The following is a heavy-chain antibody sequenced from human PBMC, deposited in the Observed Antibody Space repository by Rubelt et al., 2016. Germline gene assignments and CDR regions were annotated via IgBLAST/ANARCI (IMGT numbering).Heavy chain of an antibody. D-gene: IGHD2-15*01. CDR3: ARSPIVVAENYFDD. CDR2: IYHSGST. V-gene: IGHV4-38-2*02. J-gene: IGHJ4*02. CDR1: GYSISSGYY. Sequence: QVQLQQWGAGLVKPSETLSLTCTVSGYSISSGYYWGWIRQPPGKGLEWIGSIYHSGSTYYNPSLKMRGPISVDTAEHQCSLELSCVTAADTAVYDCARSPIVVAENYFDDWGQGTLVTVSS.